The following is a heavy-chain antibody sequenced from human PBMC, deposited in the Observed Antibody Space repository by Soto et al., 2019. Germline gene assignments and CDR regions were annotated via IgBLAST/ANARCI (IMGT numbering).Heavy chain of an antibody. V-gene: IGHV3-73*01. CDR1: GFTFSGSA. D-gene: IGHD3-3*01. Sequence: GGSLRLSCAASGFTFSGSAMHWVRQASGKGLEWVGRIRSKANSYATAYAASVKGRFTISRDDSKNTAYLQMNSLKTEDTAVYYCTSANDFWSGYHMGAFDIWGQGTMVTVSS. CDR2: IRSKANSYAT. CDR3: TSANDFWSGYHMGAFDI. J-gene: IGHJ3*02.